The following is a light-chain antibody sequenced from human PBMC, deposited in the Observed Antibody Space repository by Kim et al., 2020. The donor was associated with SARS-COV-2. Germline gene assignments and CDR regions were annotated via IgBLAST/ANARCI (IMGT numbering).Light chain of an antibody. CDR3: HQYNSYSHT. CDR1: HSITRW. J-gene: IGKJ2*01. V-gene: IGKV1-5*01. CDR2: DAS. Sequence: DIQMTQSPTTLSASVGDRVTMTCRASHSITRWLAWDQQKPGKAPKLLIYDASSLKRGVPSRFSGSGSGTEFTLTISSLQPDDFATYYCHQYNSYSHTFGQGTKLEI.